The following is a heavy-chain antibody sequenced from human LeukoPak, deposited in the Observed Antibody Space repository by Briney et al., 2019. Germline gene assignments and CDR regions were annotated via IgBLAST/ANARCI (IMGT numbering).Heavy chain of an antibody. CDR1: GFTFSSYA. J-gene: IGHJ6*02. CDR2: ISSNGGST. Sequence: GGSLRLSCSASGFTFSSYAMHWVCQAPGKGLEYVSAISSNGGSTYYADSVKGRFTISRDNSKNTLYLQMSSLRAEDTAVYYCVKLGMVRGVKYYYYGMDVWGQGTTVTVSS. D-gene: IGHD3-10*01. CDR3: VKLGMVRGVKYYYYGMDV. V-gene: IGHV3-64D*06.